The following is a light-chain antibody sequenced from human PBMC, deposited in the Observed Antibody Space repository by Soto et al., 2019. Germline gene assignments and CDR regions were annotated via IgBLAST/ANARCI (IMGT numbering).Light chain of an antibody. Sequence: IQLTQSPSSLSASVGDRVTITCRASQSISSYLNWYQQKPGKAPKLLIYAASSLQSGVPSRFSVSGSGTDFTLTISSLQPEDFATYYCQQSYSTPSFGGGTKGDIK. V-gene: IGKV1-39*01. J-gene: IGKJ4*01. CDR2: AAS. CDR3: QQSYSTPS. CDR1: QSISSY.